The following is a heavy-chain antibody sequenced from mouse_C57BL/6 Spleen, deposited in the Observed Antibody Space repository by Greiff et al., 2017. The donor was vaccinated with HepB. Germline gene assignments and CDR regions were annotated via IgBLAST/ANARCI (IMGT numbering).Heavy chain of an antibody. J-gene: IGHJ3*01. D-gene: IGHD3-1*01. Sequence: QVQLQQPGAELVKPGASVKLSCKASGYTFTSYWMQWVNQRPGQGLEWIGEIDPSDSYTNYNQKFKGKATLTVDTSSSTAYMQLSSLTSEDSAVYYCASSSAWFAYWGQGTLVTVSA. CDR2: IDPSDSYT. CDR1: GYTFTSYW. V-gene: IGHV1-50*01. CDR3: ASSSAWFAY.